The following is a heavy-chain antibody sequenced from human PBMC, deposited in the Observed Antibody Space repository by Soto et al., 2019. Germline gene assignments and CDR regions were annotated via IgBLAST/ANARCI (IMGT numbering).Heavy chain of an antibody. Sequence: ASVNVSCKASGYTFTSYYMHWVRQAPGQGLEWMGIINPSGGSTSYAQKFQGRVTMTRDTSTSTVYMELSSLRSEDTAVYYCARDSCSGGSCYWFDPWGQGTLVTVSS. J-gene: IGHJ5*02. CDR1: GYTFTSYY. D-gene: IGHD2-15*01. CDR2: INPSGGST. V-gene: IGHV1-46*01. CDR3: ARDSCSGGSCYWFDP.